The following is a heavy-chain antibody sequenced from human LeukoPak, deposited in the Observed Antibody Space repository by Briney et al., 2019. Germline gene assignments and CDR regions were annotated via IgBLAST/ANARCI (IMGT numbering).Heavy chain of an antibody. Sequence: GGSLRLSCAASGFTFSDYYMSWIRQAPGKGLEWVSYISSSGSTIYYADSVKGRFTISRDNAKNSLYLQVNSLRAEDTAVYYCARDRYYYDSSGYYYGWGQGTLVTVSS. CDR1: GFTFSDYY. V-gene: IGHV3-11*01. J-gene: IGHJ4*02. CDR2: ISSSGSTI. D-gene: IGHD3-22*01. CDR3: ARDRYYYDSSGYYYG.